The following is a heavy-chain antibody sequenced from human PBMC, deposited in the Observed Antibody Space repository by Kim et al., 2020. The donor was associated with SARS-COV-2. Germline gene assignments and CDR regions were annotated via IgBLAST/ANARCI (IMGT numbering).Heavy chain of an antibody. CDR3: ARGRAGVVPSPVLGLGPYYHYYAMDV. CDR2: INHSGST. V-gene: IGHV4-34*01. J-gene: IGHJ6*02. Sequence: SETLSLTCAVYGGSFSDYTGTWISQPPGKGLEWIGEINHSGSTNLSPSLKSRITISVDTSKSQFSLRLKSMTATDAAVYYCARGRAGVVPSPVLGLGPYYHYYAMDVWGRGTPVAVSS. CDR1: GGSFSDYT. D-gene: IGHD2-8*02.